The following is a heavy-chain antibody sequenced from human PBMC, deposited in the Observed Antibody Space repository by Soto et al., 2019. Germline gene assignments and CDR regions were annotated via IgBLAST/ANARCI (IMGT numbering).Heavy chain of an antibody. CDR1: GGSISSGGYY. V-gene: IGHV4-31*03. D-gene: IGHD2-2*01. Sequence: QVQLQESGPGLVKPSQTLSLTCTVSGGSISSGGYYWSWIRQHPGKGLEWIGYIYYSGSTYYNPSLKSRVTISVDTSKHQYSLKLSSVTAASTAVYYCARVVEAASLDFDYWGQGTLVTVSS. CDR3: ARVVEAASLDFDY. CDR2: IYYSGST. J-gene: IGHJ4*02.